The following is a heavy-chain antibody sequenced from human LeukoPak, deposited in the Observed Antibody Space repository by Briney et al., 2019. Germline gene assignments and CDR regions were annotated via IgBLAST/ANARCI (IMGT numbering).Heavy chain of an antibody. Sequence: SETLSLTCAVSGGSFSGYYWSWIRQPPGKGLEWIGEIHQSGSTNYRPSLKRRVTISLNTSKSQFSLKLNSVTAADTAVYYCGSSWLRPPPLHLWGQGTLITVSS. D-gene: IGHD6-19*01. CDR3: GSSWLRPPPLHL. CDR2: IHQSGST. CDR1: GGSFSGYY. V-gene: IGHV4-34*01. J-gene: IGHJ4*02.